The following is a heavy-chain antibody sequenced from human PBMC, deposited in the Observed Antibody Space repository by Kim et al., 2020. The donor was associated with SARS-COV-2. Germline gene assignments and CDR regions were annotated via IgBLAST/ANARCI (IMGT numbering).Heavy chain of an antibody. CDR2: IYYSGST. CDR3: ARGYVGATGLDYFDY. CDR1: GGSISSGGYY. Sequence: SETLSLTCTVSGGSISSGGYYWSWIRQHPGKGLEWIGYIYYSGSTYYNPSLKSRVTISVDTSKNQFSLKLSSVTAADTAVYYCARGYVGATGLDYFDYWGQGTLVTVSS. V-gene: IGHV4-31*03. J-gene: IGHJ4*02. D-gene: IGHD1-26*01.